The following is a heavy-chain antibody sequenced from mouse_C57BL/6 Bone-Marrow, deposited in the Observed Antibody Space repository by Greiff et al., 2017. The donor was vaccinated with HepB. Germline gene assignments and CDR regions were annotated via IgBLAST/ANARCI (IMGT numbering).Heavy chain of an antibody. V-gene: IGHV2-9*01. D-gene: IGHD1-1*01. J-gene: IGHJ3*01. Sequence: VMLVESGPGLVAPSQSLSITCTVSGFSLTSYGVDWVRQPPGKGLEWLGVIWGGGSTNYNSALMSRLSISKDNSKSQVFLKMNSLQTDDTAMYYCAKREDYYYGSSYEGAWFAYWGQGTLVTVSA. CDR2: IWGGGST. CDR3: AKREDYYYGSSYEGAWFAY. CDR1: GFSLTSYG.